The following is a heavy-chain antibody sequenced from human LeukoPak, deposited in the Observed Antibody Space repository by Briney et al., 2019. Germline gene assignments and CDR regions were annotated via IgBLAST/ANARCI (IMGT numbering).Heavy chain of an antibody. V-gene: IGHV3-23*01. CDR1: GFIFSSFA. D-gene: IGHD3-3*01. CDR3: AKWSRTFDY. CDR2: VSASGGST. Sequence: GGSLRLSCAASGFIFSSFAMNWVRQAPGKGLEWVSLVSASGGSTYYADSVTGTFTISRDNSKHTLYHPINSLRAKDTAVYYSAKWSRTFDYWGQGTPVTVSS. J-gene: IGHJ4*02.